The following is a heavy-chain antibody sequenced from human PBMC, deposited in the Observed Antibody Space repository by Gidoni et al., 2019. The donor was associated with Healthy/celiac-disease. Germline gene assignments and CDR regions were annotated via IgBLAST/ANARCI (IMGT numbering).Heavy chain of an antibody. CDR2: ISAYNGNT. CDR3: ARDPECTNGVCLKDY. V-gene: IGHV1-18*01. J-gene: IGHJ4*02. CDR1: AYTFPSYG. D-gene: IGHD2-8*01. Sequence: QVQLLQSGAAVTKPGASVQVSCKASAYTFPSYGISWVRQAPGQGLEWMGWISAYNGNTNYAQKLQGRVTMTTDTSTSTGYMELRSLRSDDTAVYYCARDPECTNGVCLKDYGGQGTLVTVSS.